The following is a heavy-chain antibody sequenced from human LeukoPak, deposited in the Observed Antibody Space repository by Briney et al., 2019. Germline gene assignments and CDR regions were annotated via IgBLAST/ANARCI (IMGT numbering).Heavy chain of an antibody. CDR1: GYTFTSYD. D-gene: IGHD3-22*01. V-gene: IGHV1-18*01. Sequence: PMASVKVSCKASGYTFTSYDISWVRQAPGQGLEWMGRIGAYNGNINYSEKLQGRVTMTIDTSTSTAYMELRSLRSDDTAVYYCARGGYYYDSSGHLDAFDIWGQGTMVTVSS. J-gene: IGHJ3*02. CDR3: ARGGYYYDSSGHLDAFDI. CDR2: IGAYNGNI.